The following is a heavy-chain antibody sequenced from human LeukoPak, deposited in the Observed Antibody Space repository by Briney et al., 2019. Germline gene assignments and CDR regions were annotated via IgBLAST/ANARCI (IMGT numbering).Heavy chain of an antibody. Sequence: SVKVSCKTSGGTFNNSAISWVRQAPGQGLEWLGGIMPLFGTAGYAQKFQGRVTITKDESTRTVYLGLTSLTSDDTAVYYCARDVHGDYGSGWFDPWGQGTLVSVSS. J-gene: IGHJ5*02. CDR2: IMPLFGTA. CDR1: GGTFNNSA. D-gene: IGHD4-17*01. CDR3: ARDVHGDYGSGWFDP. V-gene: IGHV1-69*05.